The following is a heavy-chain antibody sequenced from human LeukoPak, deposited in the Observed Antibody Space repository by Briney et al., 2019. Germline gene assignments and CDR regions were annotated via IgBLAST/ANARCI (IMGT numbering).Heavy chain of an antibody. Sequence: GGSLRLSCAASGNYWMHWVRQVPGKGLVWVSHINSDGSWTSYADSVKGRFIISRDNAKNTLYLQMNSLRTEDTAVYYCAREYNSGPKQTDAFDIWGQGTMVIVSS. V-gene: IGHV3-74*01. CDR1: GNYW. CDR2: INSDGSWT. J-gene: IGHJ3*02. D-gene: IGHD3-22*01. CDR3: AREYNSGPKQTDAFDI.